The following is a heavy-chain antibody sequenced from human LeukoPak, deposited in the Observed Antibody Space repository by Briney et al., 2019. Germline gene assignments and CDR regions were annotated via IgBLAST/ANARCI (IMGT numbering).Heavy chain of an antibody. CDR3: ARASVTTVTLDY. V-gene: IGHV3-48*04. CDR2: ISRSGSSI. J-gene: IGHJ4*02. Sequence: GGSLRLSCAASGFTFSTYWMHWVRQAPGKGLEWVSYISRSGSSIYYADSVKGRFTISRDNAKNSLYLQMNSLRAEDTAVYYCARASVTTVTLDYWGQGTLVTVSS. CDR1: GFTFSTYW. D-gene: IGHD4-17*01.